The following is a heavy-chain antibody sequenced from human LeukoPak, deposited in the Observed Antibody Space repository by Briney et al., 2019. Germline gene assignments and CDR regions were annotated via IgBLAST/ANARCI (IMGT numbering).Heavy chain of an antibody. Sequence: PGGSLRLSWAASGFTFDDYGMSWVRQAPGKGLEWVSDINWNGGSTGYADSVKGRFTLSRDNAKNSLYLQKNSVRGEHTAVYYFARGGITIFAVVGYFDYWGQGTLVTVSS. J-gene: IGHJ4*02. V-gene: IGHV3-20*04. CDR3: ARGGITIFAVVGYFDY. D-gene: IGHD3-3*01. CDR1: GFTFDDYG. CDR2: INWNGGST.